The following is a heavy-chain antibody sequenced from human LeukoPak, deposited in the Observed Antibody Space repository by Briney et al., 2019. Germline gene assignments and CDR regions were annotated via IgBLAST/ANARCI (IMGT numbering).Heavy chain of an antibody. CDR3: AISSSFYYYGMDV. CDR1: GFTVSSNF. Sequence: GGSLRLSCAASGFTVSSNFMTWVRQAPGKGLEWVPVIYTVGSTHYADSVKGRFTISRDTSKNTLYLQMNDLKVEDTAVYYCAISSSFYYYGMDVWGQGTTVTVSS. CDR2: IYTVGST. V-gene: IGHV3-66*01. D-gene: IGHD6-6*01. J-gene: IGHJ6*02.